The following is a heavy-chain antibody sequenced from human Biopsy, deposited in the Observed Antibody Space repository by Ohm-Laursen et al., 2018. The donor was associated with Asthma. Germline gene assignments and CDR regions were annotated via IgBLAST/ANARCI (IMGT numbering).Heavy chain of an antibody. CDR3: ARVVSYGDIYFGIDV. CDR1: GGYTGSSDHR. V-gene: IGHV4-30-4*01. Sequence: TLSLTCRVSGGYTGSSDHRWAWIRQAPGKGLEWIGFVFWSGSTHYSRSPERRVSISIDTATNEFSMKLWSVTPADTAVYFCARVVSYGDIYFGIDVWGPGNTVVVS. CDR2: VFWSGST. D-gene: IGHD4-17*01. J-gene: IGHJ6*02.